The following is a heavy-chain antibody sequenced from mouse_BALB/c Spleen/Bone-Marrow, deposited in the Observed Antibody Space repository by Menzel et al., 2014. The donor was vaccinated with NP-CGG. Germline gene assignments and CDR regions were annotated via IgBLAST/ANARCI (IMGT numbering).Heavy chain of an antibody. J-gene: IGHJ4*01. Sequence: VQLQQSGPELVKPGASVKISCKASGYAFSNSWMNWVKQRPGQGLEWIGRIYPGDGDTYYNGKFKDKATLTADKSSSTAYMQISRLASGDSAVYFCARSDGYRAMDYWGQGTSVTVSS. CDR1: GYAFSNSW. CDR3: ARSDGYRAMDY. D-gene: IGHD2-3*01. CDR2: IYPGDGDT. V-gene: IGHV1-82*01.